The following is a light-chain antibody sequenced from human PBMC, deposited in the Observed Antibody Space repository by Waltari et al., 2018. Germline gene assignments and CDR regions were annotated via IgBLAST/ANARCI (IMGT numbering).Light chain of an antibody. Sequence: WDHQPPGKAPRLGIFDVTRRPSGCSKRFAGSKSGNTASLTISGLQAEDEADYYCCSYTGSSTRVFGGGTKLTVL. CDR2: DVT. V-gene: IGLV2-14*04. J-gene: IGLJ3*02. CDR3: CSYTGSSTRV.